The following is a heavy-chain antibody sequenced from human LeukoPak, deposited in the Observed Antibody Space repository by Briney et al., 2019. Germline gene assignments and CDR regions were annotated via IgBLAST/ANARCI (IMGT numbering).Heavy chain of an antibody. CDR1: GYTFTSYD. D-gene: IGHD3-22*01. Sequence: ASVKVSCKASGYTFTSYDINWVRQATGQGLEWMGWMNPNSGNTGYAQKFQGRVTMTRNTSISTAYMELSSLRSGDTAVYYCASSDSSGYSQTFDYWGQGTLVTVSS. J-gene: IGHJ4*02. CDR3: ASSDSSGYSQTFDY. CDR2: MNPNSGNT. V-gene: IGHV1-8*01.